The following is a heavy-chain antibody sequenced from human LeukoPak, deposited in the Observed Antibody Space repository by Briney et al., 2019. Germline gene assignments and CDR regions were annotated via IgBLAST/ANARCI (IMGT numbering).Heavy chain of an antibody. V-gene: IGHV3-23*01. CDR3: ARATGATIDY. CDR1: GFTFSSYW. CDR2: ISGSGGST. D-gene: IGHD1-14*01. Sequence: GGSLRLSCAASGFTFSSYWMSWVRQAPGKGLEWVSAISGSGGSTYYADSVKGRFTISRDNSKNTLYLQMGSLRAEDMAVYYCARATGATIDYWGQGTLVTVSS. J-gene: IGHJ4*02.